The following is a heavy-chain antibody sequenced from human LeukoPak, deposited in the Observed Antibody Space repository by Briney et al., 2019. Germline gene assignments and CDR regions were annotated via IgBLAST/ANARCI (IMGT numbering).Heavy chain of an antibody. Sequence: SQTLSLTCTVSGGSISSSSYYWGWIRQPPGKGLEWIGSIYYSGSTYYNPSLKSRVTISVDTSKNQFSLKLSSVTAADTAVYYCATSIVVVPAAIQGWFDPWGQGTLVTVSS. D-gene: IGHD2-2*02. J-gene: IGHJ5*02. CDR3: ATSIVVVPAAIQGWFDP. CDR2: IYYSGST. V-gene: IGHV4-39*01. CDR1: GGSISSSSYY.